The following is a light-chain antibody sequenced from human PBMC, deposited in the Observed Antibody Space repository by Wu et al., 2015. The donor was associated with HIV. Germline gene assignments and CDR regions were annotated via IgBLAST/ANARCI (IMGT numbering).Light chain of an antibody. CDR3: HQYIQWPT. Sequence: EIVLTQSPGTLSLSPGERATLSCRASQSVSSNLAWYQQKPGQAPRLLISGASTRATGIPARFSGSGSRTEFTLTISSLQSEDFAVYYCHQYIQWPTFGGGTKVEIK. CDR1: QSVSSN. V-gene: IGKV3-15*01. J-gene: IGKJ4*01. CDR2: GAS.